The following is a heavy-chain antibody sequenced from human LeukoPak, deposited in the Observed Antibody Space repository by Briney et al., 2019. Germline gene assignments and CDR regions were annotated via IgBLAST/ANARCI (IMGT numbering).Heavy chain of an antibody. CDR1: RYTFSSYG. J-gene: IGHJ4*02. V-gene: IGHV3-30*18. Sequence: GRSLRLSCAASRYTFSSYGVHWVGQARGKGLEWVAVISYDGSNKYYADSVKGRFTISRDNSKNTLYLQMNSLRAEDTAVYYCAKEGVRFFEWLLFDYWGQGTQVTVSS. CDR3: AKEGVRFFEWLLFDY. D-gene: IGHD3-3*01. CDR2: ISYDGSNK.